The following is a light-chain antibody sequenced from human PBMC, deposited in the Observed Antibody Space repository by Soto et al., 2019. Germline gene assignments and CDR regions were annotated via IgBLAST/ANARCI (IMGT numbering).Light chain of an antibody. J-gene: IGKJ2*01. CDR3: QQSYSTPYT. V-gene: IGKV1-39*01. Sequence: DIQMTQSPSSLSASVGDRVTITCRASQSISSYLNWYQQKPGKAPKILIYAASSLQSGVPSRFSGSGSGPEFTLTISSLLPEDFATYYCQQSYSTPYTFGQGTKLEIK. CDR2: AAS. CDR1: QSISSY.